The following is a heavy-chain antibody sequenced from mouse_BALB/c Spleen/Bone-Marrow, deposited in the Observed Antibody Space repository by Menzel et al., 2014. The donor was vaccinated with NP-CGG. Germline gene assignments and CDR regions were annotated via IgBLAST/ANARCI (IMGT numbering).Heavy chain of an antibody. V-gene: IGHV1S34*01. CDR1: GYSFTGYY. CDR3: ASPIYYDSWFAY. CDR2: ISCYNGAT. D-gene: IGHD2-4*01. Sequence: LVKTGASVKISCKASGYSFTGYYIHWVKQSHGKSLEWIGYISCYNGATSYNQKFKGKATFTVGTSSSTAYVQFNSLTSEDSAVYYCASPIYYDSWFAYWGQGTLVTVSA. J-gene: IGHJ3*01.